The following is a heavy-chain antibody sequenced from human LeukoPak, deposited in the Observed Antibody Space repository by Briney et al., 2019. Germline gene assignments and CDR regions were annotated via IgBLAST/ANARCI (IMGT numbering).Heavy chain of an antibody. V-gene: IGHV4-38-2*01. CDR2: IHHSGST. J-gene: IGHJ4*02. CDR3: VRSSGYYYVGYFDY. Sequence: PSETLSLTCAVSGYSISSGYYWGWIRQPPGKGMEWIGSIHHSGSTYYNPSLKSRVTISVDTSKNQFSLKLSSVTAADTAVYYCVRSSGYYYVGYFDYWGQGTLVTVSS. CDR1: GYSISSGYY. D-gene: IGHD3-22*01.